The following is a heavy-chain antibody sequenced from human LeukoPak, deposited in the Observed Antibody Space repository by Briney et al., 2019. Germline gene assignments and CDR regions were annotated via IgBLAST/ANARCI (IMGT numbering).Heavy chain of an antibody. CDR1: GGSISSYY. J-gene: IGHJ5*02. CDR3: AREHKLLTGCGNWFDP. D-gene: IGHD3-9*01. Sequence: SETLSLTCTVSGGSISSYYWSWIRQPPGKGLEWIGYIYYSGSTNYNPSLKSRVTISVDTSKNQFSLKLSSVTAADTAVYYCAREHKLLTGCGNWFDPWGQGTLVTVSS. CDR2: IYYSGST. V-gene: IGHV4-59*01.